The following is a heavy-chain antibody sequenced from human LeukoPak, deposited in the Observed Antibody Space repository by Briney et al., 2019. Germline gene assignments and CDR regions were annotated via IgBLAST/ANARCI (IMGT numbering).Heavy chain of an antibody. CDR2: MNPNSGNT. CDR3: ARGLIGYGGNPRRRYYYFDY. Sequence: ASVKVSCKASGYTFTSYDINWVRQATGQGLEWMGWMNPNSGNTGYAQKFQGRVTMTRNTSISTAYMGLSSLRSEDTAVYYCARGLIGYGGNPRRRYYYFDYWGQGTLVTVSS. CDR1: GYTFTSYD. J-gene: IGHJ4*02. D-gene: IGHD4-23*01. V-gene: IGHV1-8*01.